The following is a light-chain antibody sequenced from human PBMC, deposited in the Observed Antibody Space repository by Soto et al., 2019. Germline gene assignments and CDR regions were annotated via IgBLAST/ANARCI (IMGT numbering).Light chain of an antibody. CDR3: QQYGRSPMFT. CDR2: GAS. J-gene: IGKJ2*01. CDR1: QSVSSNY. V-gene: IGKV3-20*01. Sequence: EIEFTQPPGTLSLSPGERATLSCRARQSVSSNYLAWYQQKPGQAPRLLIYGASRGAAGIPDRFSGSGSGTDFTLTISRLEPEDFAVYFCQQYGRSPMFTFGQGTKVDIK.